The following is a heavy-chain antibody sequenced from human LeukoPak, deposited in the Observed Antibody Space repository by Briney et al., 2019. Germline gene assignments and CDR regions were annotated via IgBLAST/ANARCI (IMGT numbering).Heavy chain of an antibody. CDR2: IKHDGSEK. D-gene: IGHD3-10*01. J-gene: IGHJ4*02. V-gene: IGHV3-7*04. CDR3: ARDRDYYNYFEY. CDR1: GFTLSRYW. Sequence: QPGGSLRLSCAASGFTLSRYWMSWVRQAPGKGLEWVANIKHDGSEKYYVDSVKGRFTISRDNAKNSLYPQMNSLRGEDTAVYYCARDRDYYNYFEYWGQGTLVTVSS.